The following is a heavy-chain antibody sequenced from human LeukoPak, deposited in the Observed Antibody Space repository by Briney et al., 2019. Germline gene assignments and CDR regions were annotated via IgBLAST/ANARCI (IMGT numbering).Heavy chain of an antibody. Sequence: GGSLRLSCEAFGLSFSEYGMHWIRQAPNKGLEWVAFIRFDGNGKYYADSVQGRFTVSRDNSKNTMYLEMNNLRAEDTAIYYCATDSYVSGSYYRLFYWGQGTLVTVSS. CDR1: GLSFSEYG. CDR2: IRFDGNGK. V-gene: IGHV3-30*02. J-gene: IGHJ4*02. CDR3: ATDSYVSGSYYRLFY. D-gene: IGHD3-10*01.